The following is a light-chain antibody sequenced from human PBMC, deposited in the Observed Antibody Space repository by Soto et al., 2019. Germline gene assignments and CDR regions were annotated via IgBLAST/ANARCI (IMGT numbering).Light chain of an antibody. CDR1: SSDVGNYNF. CDR2: EVS. Sequence: QSALTQPASVSGSPGQSITVSCTGTSSDVGNYNFVSWYQQHPGKAPKLMIYEVSKRPSGVSNRFSGSKSGNTASLTISGLQPEDEADYYCSSHTSGSTRVFGSGTKVTVL. J-gene: IGLJ1*01. CDR3: SSHTSGSTRV. V-gene: IGLV2-14*02.